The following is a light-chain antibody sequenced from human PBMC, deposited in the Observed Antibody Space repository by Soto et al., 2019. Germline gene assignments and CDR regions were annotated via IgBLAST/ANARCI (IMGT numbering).Light chain of an antibody. J-gene: IGKJ4*01. CDR1: QSVLYSSNNMNY. Sequence: DFVMTQSPDSLAVSLGETATINCKSSQSVLYSSNNMNYLSWYQQKPGQPPKLLIYWSSTRKSGVPDRRSGSGSGTDFTLTVRSLQAEDVAVYYCQQYYSSPLTYGGGPKVEIK. CDR2: WSS. CDR3: QQYYSSPLT. V-gene: IGKV4-1*01.